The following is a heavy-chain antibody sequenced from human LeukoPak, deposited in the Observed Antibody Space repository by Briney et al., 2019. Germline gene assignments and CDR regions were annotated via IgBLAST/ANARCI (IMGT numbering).Heavy chain of an antibody. V-gene: IGHV3-21*01. CDR3: ARDPPYSSSRFDY. Sequence: GGSLRLSCAASGFTFSSYSMNWVRQAPGKGLEWVSSISSSSSYIYYADSVKGRFTISRDNAKNSLYLQMNSLRAEDTAVYYCARDPPYSSSRFDYWGQGTLVTVSS. CDR2: ISSSSSYI. J-gene: IGHJ4*02. D-gene: IGHD6-6*01. CDR1: GFTFSSYS.